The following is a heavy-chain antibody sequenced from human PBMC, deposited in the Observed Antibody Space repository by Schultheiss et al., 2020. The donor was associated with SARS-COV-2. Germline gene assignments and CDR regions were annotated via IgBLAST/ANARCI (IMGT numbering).Heavy chain of an antibody. J-gene: IGHJ3*02. CDR2: IYPGDSDT. V-gene: IGHV5-51*01. D-gene: IGHD5-24*01. Sequence: GESLKISCKGSGYSFTIYWIGWVRQMPGKGLEWMGIIYPGDSDTRYSPSFQGQVTISADKSISTAYLQWSSLKASDTAMYYCARPDRDGYNFDAFDIWGQGTMVTVSS. CDR3: ARPDRDGYNFDAFDI. CDR1: GYSFTIYW.